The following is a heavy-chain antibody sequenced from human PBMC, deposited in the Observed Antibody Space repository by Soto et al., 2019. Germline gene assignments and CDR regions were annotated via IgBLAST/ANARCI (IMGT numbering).Heavy chain of an antibody. Sequence: ASVKVSCKVSGYTLTELSMHWVRQAPGKGLEWMGGFDPEDGKRIYAQKFQGRLTMTEDTSADTAYMDLSSLRSDDTAVYYCARWRYSSGGSCSISDYWGQGTLVTVSS. D-gene: IGHD2-15*01. CDR2: FDPEDGKR. V-gene: IGHV1-24*01. CDR1: GYTLTELS. CDR3: ARWRYSSGGSCSISDY. J-gene: IGHJ4*02.